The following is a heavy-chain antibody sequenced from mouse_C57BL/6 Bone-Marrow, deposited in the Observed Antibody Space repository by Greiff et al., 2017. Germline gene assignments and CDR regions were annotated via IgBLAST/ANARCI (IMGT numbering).Heavy chain of an antibody. V-gene: IGHV1-54*01. J-gene: IGHJ1*03. Sequence: VQLQQSGAELVRPGTSVKVSCKASGYAFTNYLIEWVKQRPGQGLEWIGVINPGSGGTNYNEKFKGKATLTADKSSSTAYMQLSSLTSEDSAVYFGAREEYYGSSYWYFDVWGTGTTVTVSS. CDR2: INPGSGGT. CDR1: GYAFTNYL. CDR3: AREEYYGSSYWYFDV. D-gene: IGHD1-1*01.